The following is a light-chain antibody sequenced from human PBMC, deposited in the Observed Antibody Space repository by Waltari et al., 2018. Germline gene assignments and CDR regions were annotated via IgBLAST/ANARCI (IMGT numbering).Light chain of an antibody. CDR1: QSVLYSSNNKNY. CDR3: QQYYSTPRT. CDR2: WAS. Sequence: DIVMTQSPDSLAVSLGERATINCKSSQSVLYSSNNKNYLAWYQQKPGQPPKLLIYWASTRESGVPDRVSGSGSGTDFTHTISSLQAEDVAVYYCQQYYSTPRTFGQGTKVEIK. V-gene: IGKV4-1*01. J-gene: IGKJ1*01.